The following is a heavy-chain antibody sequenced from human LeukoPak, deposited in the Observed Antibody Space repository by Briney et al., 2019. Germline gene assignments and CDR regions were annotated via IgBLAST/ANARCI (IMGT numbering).Heavy chain of an antibody. CDR1: GFTFSTYS. V-gene: IGHV3-21*01. Sequence: PGGSLRLSCVASGFTFSTYSMNWVRQAPWKGLEWVSSISSSSSHISYADSVKDRFTISRDNAKNSLYLQMDNLRAEDTAVYYCARGNNYGGNSYCFDYWGQGTLVPVSS. D-gene: IGHD4-23*01. J-gene: IGHJ4*02. CDR3: ARGNNYGGNSYCFDY. CDR2: ISSSSSHI.